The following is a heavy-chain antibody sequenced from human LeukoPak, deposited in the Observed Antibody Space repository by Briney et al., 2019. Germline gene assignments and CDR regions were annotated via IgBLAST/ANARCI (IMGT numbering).Heavy chain of an antibody. Sequence: GGSLRLSCAASGFTFSSYAMSWVRQAPGKGLEWVSAISGSGGSTYYADSVKGRFTISRDNSKNTLYLQMNSLRAEDTAVYYCAISLPGPYYYDSSAKGYRGQGTLVTVSS. D-gene: IGHD3-22*01. CDR3: AISLPGPYYYDSSAKGY. J-gene: IGHJ4*02. CDR2: ISGSGGST. CDR1: GFTFSSYA. V-gene: IGHV3-23*01.